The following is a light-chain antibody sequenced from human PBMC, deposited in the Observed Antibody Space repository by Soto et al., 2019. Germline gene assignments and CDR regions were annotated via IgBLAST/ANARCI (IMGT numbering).Light chain of an antibody. J-gene: IGKJ1*01. V-gene: IGKV3-20*01. CDR3: QQYGSSPWT. CDR2: GAS. Sequence: DIVLTQSPGTLSLSPGDRATLSCRASQTVSSSYLGWYQQKPGQAPRLLIYGASSRATGIPDRFSGSGSGTDFTLTISRLEPEDFAVYYCQQYGSSPWTFGQGTKVDIK. CDR1: QTVSSSY.